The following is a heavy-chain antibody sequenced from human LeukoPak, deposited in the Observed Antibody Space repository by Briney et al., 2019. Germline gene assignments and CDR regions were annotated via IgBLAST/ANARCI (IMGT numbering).Heavy chain of an antibody. CDR2: INSDGRST. CDR1: GFTFSSSW. Sequence: GGSLRLSCAASGFTFSSSWMHWGRQAPGQGLGWFSRINSDGRSTSYADSVKGRFTISRDNAKNTLYLQMNSLRAGDTAVYYCARALGSNSDYWGQGTLVTVSS. CDR3: ARALGSNSDY. J-gene: IGHJ4*02. V-gene: IGHV3-74*01. D-gene: IGHD1-26*01.